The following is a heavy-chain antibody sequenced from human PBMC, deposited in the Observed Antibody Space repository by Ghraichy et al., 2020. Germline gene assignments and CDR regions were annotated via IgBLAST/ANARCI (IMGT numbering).Heavy chain of an antibody. Sequence: GGSLRLSCAASGFLFSSSGMHWVCQAPGKGLEWVAFIRYDGSNQYYADSVKGRFTISRDNSKNTLYLQMNSLKPEDTAVYYCAKDDRQYLGGYWGQGTLVTVSS. CDR2: IRYDGSNQ. CDR3: AKDDRQYLGGY. D-gene: IGHD3-16*01. J-gene: IGHJ4*02. CDR1: GFLFSSSG. V-gene: IGHV3-30*02.